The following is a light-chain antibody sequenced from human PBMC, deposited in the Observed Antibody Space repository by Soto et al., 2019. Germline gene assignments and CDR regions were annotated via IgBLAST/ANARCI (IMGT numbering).Light chain of an antibody. Sequence: QSVLTQPASVSGSPGQSITISCTGTSSYVGSYNYVSWYQQYPGKAPKLIIYDVSIRPSGVSYRLSGSKSGNTASLTISGLQAEDEADYYSSSYTTSSPHVVFGGGTQLTVL. CDR2: DVS. J-gene: IGLJ2*01. CDR3: SSYTTSSPHVV. V-gene: IGLV2-14*01. CDR1: SSYVGSYNY.